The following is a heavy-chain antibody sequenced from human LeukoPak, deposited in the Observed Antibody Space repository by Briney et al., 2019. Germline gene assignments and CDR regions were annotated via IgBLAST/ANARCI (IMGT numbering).Heavy chain of an antibody. V-gene: IGHV3-7*01. CDR3: ARVLRYSSSSNWFDP. J-gene: IGHJ5*02. Sequence: GGSLRLSCAASGFTFSSYWMTWVRQAPGKGLEWVANIKQDGSEKYYVDSVKGRFTISRDNAKNTLYLQMNSLRAEDTAVYYCARVLRYSSSSNWFDPWGQGTLVTVSS. CDR2: IKQDGSEK. D-gene: IGHD6-6*01. CDR1: GFTFSSYW.